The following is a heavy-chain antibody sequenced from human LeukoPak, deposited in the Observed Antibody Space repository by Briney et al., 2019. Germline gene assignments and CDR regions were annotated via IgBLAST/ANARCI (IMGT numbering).Heavy chain of an antibody. J-gene: IGHJ4*02. Sequence: SETLSLTCTVSGGSISSYYWSWIRQPPGKGLEWIGSIYHSGSTYYNPSLKSRVTISVDTSKNQFSLKLSSVTAADTAVYYCARQLTTVVTPFDYWGQGTLVTVSS. CDR3: ARQLTTVVTPFDY. V-gene: IGHV4-59*08. CDR2: IYHSGST. D-gene: IGHD4-23*01. CDR1: GGSISSYY.